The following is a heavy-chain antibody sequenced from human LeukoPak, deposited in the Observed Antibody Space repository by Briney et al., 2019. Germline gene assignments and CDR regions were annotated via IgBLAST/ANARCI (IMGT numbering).Heavy chain of an antibody. CDR3: ARQLELQNYYGTHV. CDR1: GYMFTSYW. Sequence: GESLKISGKGSGYMFTSYWIGGVRQMPGKGLEWMGIINPDDSDTRYSPSFQGQVTISADKSISTAYLRWGSLKASDTARYCCARQLELQNYYGTHVWGQGGTVTVSS. CDR2: INPDDSDT. J-gene: IGHJ6*02. V-gene: IGHV5-51*01. D-gene: IGHD1-7*01.